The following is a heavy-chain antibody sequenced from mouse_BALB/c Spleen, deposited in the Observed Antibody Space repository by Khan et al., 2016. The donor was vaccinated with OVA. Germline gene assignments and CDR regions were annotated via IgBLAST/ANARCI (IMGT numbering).Heavy chain of an antibody. Sequence: EVQLQESGPGLVKPSQSLSLTCTVTGYSITTDNAWNWIRQFPGKKLEWMGFISYSGNTKYNPSLKSRISITRDTSKNQSFLQLKSVTTEDTARYYCARVYGGDFDYWGQGTTLTVSS. CDR1: GYSITTDNA. CDR2: ISYSGNT. D-gene: IGHD1-1*01. V-gene: IGHV3-2*02. CDR3: ARVYGGDFDY. J-gene: IGHJ2*01.